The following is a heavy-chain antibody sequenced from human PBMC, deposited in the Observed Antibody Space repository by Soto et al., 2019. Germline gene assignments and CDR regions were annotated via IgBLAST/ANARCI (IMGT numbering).Heavy chain of an antibody. D-gene: IGHD6-13*01. Sequence: PSQTLSLTCAISGDSVSSSSTAWNWTTQSPSRGLEWLGRTYYRSKWYNDYAVSVKSRITITQDTSKNHFSLQLNAVSPEDTAVYYCTRGTAAAGYKYWGQGTLVTAAS. CDR3: TRGTAAAGYKY. CDR2: TYYRSKWYN. CDR1: GDSVSSSSTA. J-gene: IGHJ4*02. V-gene: IGHV6-1*01.